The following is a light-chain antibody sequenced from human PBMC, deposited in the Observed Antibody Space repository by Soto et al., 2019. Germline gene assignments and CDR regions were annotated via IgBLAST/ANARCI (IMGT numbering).Light chain of an antibody. CDR2: ANY. Sequence: QSVLTQPPSVSGAPGQRVTISCTGGNSDIGAGYDVHWYQQLPGAAPKLVIYANYNRPSGVPDRFSASKSGTSASLAITGLQADDEADYYCQSYDRSLRGVFGTGTKLTVL. J-gene: IGLJ1*01. CDR3: QSYDRSLRGV. V-gene: IGLV1-40*01. CDR1: NSDIGAGYD.